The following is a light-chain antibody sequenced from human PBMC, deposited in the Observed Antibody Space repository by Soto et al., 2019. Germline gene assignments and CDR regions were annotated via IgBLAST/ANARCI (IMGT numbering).Light chain of an antibody. Sequence: QSALTQPASVSGSPGQSITISCTGTCSDVGGYNYVSWYQQHPGKAPTLMIYDVSNRPSGVSNRFSGSKSGNTASLTTAGLQAEDEADYYCSAYTSSSVVVGGGTQLTVL. J-gene: IGLJ2*01. CDR3: SAYTSSSVV. CDR2: DVS. V-gene: IGLV2-14*01. CDR1: CSDVGGYNY.